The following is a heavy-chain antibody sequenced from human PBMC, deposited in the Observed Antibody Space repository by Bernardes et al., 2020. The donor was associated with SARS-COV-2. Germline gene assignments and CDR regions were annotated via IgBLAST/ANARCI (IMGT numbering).Heavy chain of an antibody. CDR3: ASRPDGYINPFDY. CDR2: INHSGTT. Sequence: SETLSLTCAVYGGSFRGYYWSWVRQPPGKGLEWIGEINHSGTTNCNPSLKSRVTISVDTSKNQFSLKLNSVTAADTAVYRCASRPDGYINPFDYWGQGTLVVVSS. CDR1: GGSFRGYY. D-gene: IGHD5-12*01. J-gene: IGHJ4*02. V-gene: IGHV4-34*01.